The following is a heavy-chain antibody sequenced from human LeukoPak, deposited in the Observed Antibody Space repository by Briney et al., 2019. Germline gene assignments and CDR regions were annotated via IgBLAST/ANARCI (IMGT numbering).Heavy chain of an antibody. D-gene: IGHD3-22*01. CDR1: GGSVSSGSYY. Sequence: SETLSLTCTVSGGSVSSGSYYWSWIRQPPGKGLEWIGYIYYSGSTNYNPSLKSRVTISVDTSKNQFSLKLSSVAAADTAVYYCARGPPVVVITEYYFDYWGQGTLVTVSS. CDR3: ARGPPVVVITEYYFDY. V-gene: IGHV4-61*01. CDR2: IYYSGST. J-gene: IGHJ4*02.